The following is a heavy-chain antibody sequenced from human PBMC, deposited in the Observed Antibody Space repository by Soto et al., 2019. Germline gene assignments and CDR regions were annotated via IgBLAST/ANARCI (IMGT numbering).Heavy chain of an antibody. Sequence: QVQLQQSGPGLVKPSENLSLTCTVSGDSLGNYYWCWIRQPVGKGLEWIGRVSSSGHTKDNPTLNSRATMSIDTSKNKFSLRLRSVTAADTAVYYCARADYEILTGSDARDVCGQGTTGTVSS. J-gene: IGHJ6*02. CDR2: VSSSGHT. V-gene: IGHV4-4*07. D-gene: IGHD3-9*01. CDR1: GDSLGNYY. CDR3: ARADYEILTGSDARDV.